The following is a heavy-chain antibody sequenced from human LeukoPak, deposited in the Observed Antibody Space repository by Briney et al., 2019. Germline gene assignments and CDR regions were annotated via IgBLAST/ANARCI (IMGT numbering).Heavy chain of an antibody. D-gene: IGHD2-15*01. CDR3: AKDKGYCSGGSCYYFDY. Sequence: PGGSLRLSCAASGFTFSSYEMNWVRQAPGKGLEWVSYISSSGSTIYYADSVKGRFTISRDNAKNSLYLQMNSLRAEDTAVYYCAKDKGYCSGGSCYYFDYWGQGTLVTVSS. V-gene: IGHV3-48*03. J-gene: IGHJ4*02. CDR2: ISSSGSTI. CDR1: GFTFSSYE.